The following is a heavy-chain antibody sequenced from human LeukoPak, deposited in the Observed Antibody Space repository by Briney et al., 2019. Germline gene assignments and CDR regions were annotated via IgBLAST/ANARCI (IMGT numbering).Heavy chain of an antibody. V-gene: IGHV3-30*03. CDR2: ISYDGSNK. CDR3: AGRLLDY. J-gene: IGHJ4*02. Sequence: PGGSLRLSCAASGFTFSSYGMHWVRQAPGKGLEWVAVISYDGSNKYYADSVKGRFTISRDNSKNTLYLQINSLRAEDTAVYYCAGRLLDYWGQGTLVTVSS. D-gene: IGHD3-16*01. CDR1: GFTFSSYG.